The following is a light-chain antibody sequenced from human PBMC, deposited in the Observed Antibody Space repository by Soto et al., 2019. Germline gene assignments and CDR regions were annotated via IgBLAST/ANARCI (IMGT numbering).Light chain of an antibody. V-gene: IGKV3-15*01. Sequence: EIVMTQSPATLSVSQGERAALSCRASQSVRNNFAWYQQKPGQAPRLLIFGASTRAGGVPARFSGSGSGTEFTLTISSLRSEDFAVYYCQQYNNWPRTFGQGTKVDI. CDR2: GAS. CDR3: QQYNNWPRT. CDR1: QSVRNN. J-gene: IGKJ1*01.